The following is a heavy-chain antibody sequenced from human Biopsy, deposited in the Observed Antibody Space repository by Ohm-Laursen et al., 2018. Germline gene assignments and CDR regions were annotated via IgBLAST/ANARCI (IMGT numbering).Heavy chain of an antibody. CDR1: EFPFHNYA. CDR2: IYGGGFGT. J-gene: IGHJ4*02. V-gene: IGHV3-23*01. D-gene: IGHD3-10*01. Sequence: SLRLSCAASEFPFHNYAMNWVRQAPRKGLEWVAGIYGGGFGTYYADSVKGRFSISRDNSENTLYLHMNSLRAEDTAVYFCAKFEGDPTPSYYFDYWGQGTLVTVSS. CDR3: AKFEGDPTPSYYFDY.